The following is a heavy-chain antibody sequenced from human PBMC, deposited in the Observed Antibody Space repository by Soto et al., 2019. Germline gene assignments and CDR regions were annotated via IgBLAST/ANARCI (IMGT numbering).Heavy chain of an antibody. CDR3: ATDPFSGSYYAFYL. Sequence: GESLKISCVGAGFTFTNAWMNWVRQAPGKGLEWVGRIKSKGDGETTDYAAPVNGRFTISRDDSKNTLYLQMNSLTTDDTAVYYCATDPFSGSYYAFYLWGQGTMVTVSS. J-gene: IGHJ3*01. CDR1: GFTFTNAW. CDR2: IKSKGDGETT. V-gene: IGHV3-15*01. D-gene: IGHD1-26*01.